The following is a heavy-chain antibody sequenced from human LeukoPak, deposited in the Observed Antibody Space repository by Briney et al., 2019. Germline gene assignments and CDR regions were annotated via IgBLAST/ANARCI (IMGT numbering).Heavy chain of an antibody. CDR2: VTRSGTTI. Sequence: PGGSLRLSCAASGFIFSDYHMSWVRQAPGKGLEWVAYVTRSGTTIYYADSAKGRFTISRDNAKNSMFLQMNSLRAEDTAVYYCARDAFRAFSSGRVDSWGQGTLVTVSS. CDR3: ARDAFRAFSSGRVDS. CDR1: GFIFSDYH. V-gene: IGHV3-11*01. J-gene: IGHJ4*02. D-gene: IGHD6-19*01.